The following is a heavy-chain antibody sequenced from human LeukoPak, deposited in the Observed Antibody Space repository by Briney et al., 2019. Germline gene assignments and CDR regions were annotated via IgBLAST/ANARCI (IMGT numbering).Heavy chain of an antibody. D-gene: IGHD3-9*01. J-gene: IGHJ6*03. CDR3: ASSPDIRSRAFYYYYYYMDV. CDR1: GGSISSGGYY. CDR2: IYHSGST. V-gene: IGHV4-30-2*01. Sequence: PSETLSLTCTVSGGSISSGGYYWSWIRQPPGKGLEWIGYIYHSGSTYYNPSLKSRVTISVDRSKNQFSLKLSSVTAADTAVYYCASSPDIRSRAFYYYYYYMDVWGKGTTVTVSS.